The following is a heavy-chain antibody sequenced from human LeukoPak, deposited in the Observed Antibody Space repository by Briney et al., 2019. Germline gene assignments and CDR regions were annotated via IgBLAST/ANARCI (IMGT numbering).Heavy chain of an antibody. V-gene: IGHV1-2*06. CDR3: ARWRYYYDSSSQLDY. CDR1: GGTFSSYA. CDR2: INPNSGGT. D-gene: IGHD3-22*01. Sequence: GASVKVSCKASGGTFSSYAISWVRQAPGQGLEWMGRINPNSGGTNYAQKFQGRVTMTRDTSISTAYMELSRLRSDDTALYYCARWRYYYDSSSQLDYWGQGTLVTVSS. J-gene: IGHJ4*02.